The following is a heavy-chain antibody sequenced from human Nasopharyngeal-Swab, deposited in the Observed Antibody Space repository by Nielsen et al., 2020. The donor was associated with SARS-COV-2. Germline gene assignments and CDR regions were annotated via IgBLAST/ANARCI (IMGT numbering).Heavy chain of an antibody. Sequence: GESLKISCAASGFTFSSYGMHWVRQAPGKGPEWVAVISYDGSNKYYADSVKGRFTISRDNAKNSLYLQMNSLRAEDTAVYYCARSRRYYYGSGAVSDYYYGMDVWGQGTTVTVSS. CDR3: ARSRRYYYGSGAVSDYYYGMDV. J-gene: IGHJ6*02. CDR1: GFTFSSYG. D-gene: IGHD3-10*01. CDR2: ISYDGSNK. V-gene: IGHV3-30*03.